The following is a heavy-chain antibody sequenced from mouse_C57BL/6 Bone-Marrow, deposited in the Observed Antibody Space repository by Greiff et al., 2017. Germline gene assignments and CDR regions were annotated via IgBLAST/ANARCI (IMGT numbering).Heavy chain of an antibody. CDR2: IHPNSGST. CDR1: GYTFTSYW. V-gene: IGHV1-64*01. Sequence: QVQLQQPGAELVKPGASVKLSCKASGYTFTSYWMHWVKQRPGQGLEWIGMIHPNSGSTNYNEKFKSKATLTVDKSSSTAYMQLSSLTSEDSAVYYCARSRAYGYYYFDYWGQGTTLTVSS. J-gene: IGHJ2*01. CDR3: ARSRAYGYYYFDY. D-gene: IGHD2-2*01.